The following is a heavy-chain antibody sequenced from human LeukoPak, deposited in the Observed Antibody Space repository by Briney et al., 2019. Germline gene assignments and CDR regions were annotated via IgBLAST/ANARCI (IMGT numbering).Heavy chain of an antibody. CDR3: ARALDYYDSSGYYAGWYFDL. V-gene: IGHV1-69*13. CDR1: GGTFSSYA. J-gene: IGHJ2*01. Sequence: ASVKLSCKASGGTFSSYAISWVRQAPGQGLEWMGGIIPIFGTANYAQKFQGRVTITADESTSTAYMELSSLRSEDTAVYYCARALDYYDSSGYYAGWYFDLWGRGTLVTVSS. D-gene: IGHD3-22*01. CDR2: IIPIFGTA.